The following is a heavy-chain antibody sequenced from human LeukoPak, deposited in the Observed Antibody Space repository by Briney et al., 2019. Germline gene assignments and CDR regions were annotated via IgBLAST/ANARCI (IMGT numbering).Heavy chain of an antibody. D-gene: IGHD6-19*01. Sequence: GGSLRLSCAASGFTFSSYWMHWVRQAPGKGLVWVSRINSDGSSASYADSVKGRFTISRDNAKNTLYLQMNSLRAEDTAVYYCAREVWAVAGTVDYWGQGTLVTVSS. V-gene: IGHV3-74*01. J-gene: IGHJ4*02. CDR2: INSDGSSA. CDR1: GFTFSSYW. CDR3: AREVWAVAGTVDY.